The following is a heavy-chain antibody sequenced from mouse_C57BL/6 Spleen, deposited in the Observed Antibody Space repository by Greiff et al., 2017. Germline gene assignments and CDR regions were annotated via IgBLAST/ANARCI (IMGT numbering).Heavy chain of an antibody. V-gene: IGHV5-6*01. D-gene: IGHD1-1*01. CDR2: ISSGGSYT. CDR3: ARHSPGSSYYFDY. Sequence: EVQLQESGGDLVKPGGSLKLSCAASGFTFSSYGMSWVRQTPDKRLEWVATISSGGSYTYYPDSVKGRFTISRDNAKNTLYLQMSSLKSEDTAMYYCARHSPGSSYYFDYWGQGTTLTVSS. J-gene: IGHJ2*01. CDR1: GFTFSSYG.